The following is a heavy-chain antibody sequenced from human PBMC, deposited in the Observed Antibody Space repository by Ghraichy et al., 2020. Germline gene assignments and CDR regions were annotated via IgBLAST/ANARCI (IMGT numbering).Heavy chain of an antibody. V-gene: IGHV3-9*01. D-gene: IGHD3-10*01. CDR2: ISWNSGSI. CDR3: AKDARLLWFGELSH. CDR1: GFTFDDYA. Sequence: SLNISCAASGFTFDDYAMHWVRQAPGKGLEWVSGISWNSGSIGYADSVKGRFTISRDNAKNSLYLQMNSLRAEDTALYYCAKDARLLWFGELSHWGQGTLVTVSS. J-gene: IGHJ4*02.